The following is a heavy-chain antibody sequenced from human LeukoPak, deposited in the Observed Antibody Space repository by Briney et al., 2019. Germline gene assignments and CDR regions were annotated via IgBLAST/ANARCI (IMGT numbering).Heavy chain of an antibody. D-gene: IGHD3-16*02. V-gene: IGHV4-34*01. CDR1: GGSFSGYY. CDR3: ARAAVVRYDYVWGSYRRYYFDY. J-gene: IGHJ4*02. CDR2: INHSGST. Sequence: PSETLSLTCAVYGGSFSGYYWSWIRQPPGKGLEWIGEINHSGSTNYNPSLKSRVTISVDTSKNQFPLKLSSVTAADTAVYYCARAAVVRYDYVWGSYRRYYFDYWGQGTLVTVSS.